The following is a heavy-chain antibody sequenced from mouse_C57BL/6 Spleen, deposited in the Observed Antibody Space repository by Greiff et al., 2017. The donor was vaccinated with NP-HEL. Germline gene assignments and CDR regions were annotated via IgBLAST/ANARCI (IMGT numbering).Heavy chain of an antibody. D-gene: IGHD4-1*01. Sequence: VQLQQSGPELVKPGASVKISCKASGYAFSSSWMNWVKQRPGKGLEWIGRIYPGDGDTNYNGKFKGKATLTADKSSSTAYMQLSSLTSEDSAVYFCARGDWDGVDDWGQGTTLTVSS. CDR2: IYPGDGDT. J-gene: IGHJ2*01. CDR3: ARGDWDGVDD. CDR1: GYAFSSSW. V-gene: IGHV1-82*01.